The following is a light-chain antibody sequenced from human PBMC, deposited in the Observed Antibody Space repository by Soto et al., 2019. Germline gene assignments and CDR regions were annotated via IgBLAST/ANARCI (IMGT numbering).Light chain of an antibody. J-gene: IGLJ3*02. CDR2: GSV. V-gene: IGLV1-40*01. CDR3: QSYDSSLRGV. Sequence: QSVLTQPPSVSGAPGQRVTISCTGSTSNIGAGYDVHWYQQVPGTAPKLLIYGSVNRPSGVPDRFSGSKSGASASLAITGLQAEDEADYYCQSYDSSLRGVFGGGTQLTVL. CDR1: TSNIGAGYD.